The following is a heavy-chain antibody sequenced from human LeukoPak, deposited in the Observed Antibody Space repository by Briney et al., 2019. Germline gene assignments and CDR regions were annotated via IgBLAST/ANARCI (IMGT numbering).Heavy chain of an antibody. CDR2: ISYSGGTT. V-gene: IGHV3-23*01. CDR3: ARVRYNSGYIFDY. D-gene: IGHD5-18*01. J-gene: IGHJ4*02. CDR1: GFTFTSYA. Sequence: PGGSLRLSCASSGFTFTSYAVSWVRQAPGKGLEWVSTISYSGGTTYHTDSVKGRFTISRDNAKNSLSLQMSRLRAEDTAVYYCARVRYNSGYIFDYWGQGALVTVSS.